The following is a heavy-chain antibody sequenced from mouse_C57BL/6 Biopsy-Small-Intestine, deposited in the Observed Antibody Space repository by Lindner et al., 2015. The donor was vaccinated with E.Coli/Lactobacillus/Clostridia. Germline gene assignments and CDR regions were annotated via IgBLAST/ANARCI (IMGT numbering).Heavy chain of an antibody. V-gene: IGHV1-66*01. D-gene: IGHD2-4*01. CDR2: IYPGSGNT. CDR1: GYSFTSYY. CDR3: ARGDYDWFAY. Sequence: VQLQESGPELVKPGASVKISCKASGYSFTSYYIHWVKQRPGQGLEWIGWIYPGSGNTKYNENFKGKATLTADTSSSTAYMQLSSLTSEGSVVYYCARGDYDWFAYWGQGTLVTVSA. J-gene: IGHJ3*01.